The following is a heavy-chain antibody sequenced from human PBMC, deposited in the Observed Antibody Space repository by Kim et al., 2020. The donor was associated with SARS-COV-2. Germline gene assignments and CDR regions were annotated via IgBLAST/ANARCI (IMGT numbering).Heavy chain of an antibody. Sequence: SAKGRFTITRDNSKNTLYLQMNSLRAEDTAVYYCARARRGVVAAITGFDYWGQGTLVTVSS. J-gene: IGHJ4*02. CDR3: ARARRGVVAAITGFDY. D-gene: IGHD2-15*01. V-gene: IGHV3-30*07.